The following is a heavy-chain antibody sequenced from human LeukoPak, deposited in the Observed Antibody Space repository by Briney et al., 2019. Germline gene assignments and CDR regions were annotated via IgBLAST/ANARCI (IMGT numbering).Heavy chain of an antibody. D-gene: IGHD3-9*01. J-gene: IGHJ4*02. CDR1: GYTLTELS. Sequence: ASVKVSCKVSGYTLTELSMHWVRQAPGKGLEWMGGFDPEDGETIYAQKFQGRVTMTEDTSTDTAYMELSSLRPEDTAVYYCATELRYFDWTRQDYWGQGTLVTVSS. V-gene: IGHV1-24*01. CDR3: ATELRYFDWTRQDY. CDR2: FDPEDGET.